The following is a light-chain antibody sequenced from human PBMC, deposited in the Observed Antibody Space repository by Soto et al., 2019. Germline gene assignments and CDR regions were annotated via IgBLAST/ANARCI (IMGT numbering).Light chain of an antibody. Sequence: EIVFTQSPATLSLSPGERATLSCRASQSVSSYLAWYQQKPGQAPRLLIYGASSRATGIPDRFSGSGSGTDFTLTISRLEPEDFAVYYCQQYGSSPETFGQGTKVDTK. CDR1: QSVSSY. CDR3: QQYGSSPET. J-gene: IGKJ1*01. V-gene: IGKV3-20*01. CDR2: GAS.